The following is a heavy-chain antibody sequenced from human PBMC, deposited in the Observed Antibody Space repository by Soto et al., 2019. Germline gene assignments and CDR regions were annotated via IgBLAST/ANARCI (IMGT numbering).Heavy chain of an antibody. CDR3: TTDSHFSTRLVRFDL. CDR1: GFIFSTAW. J-gene: IGHJ4*01. D-gene: IGHD3-3*02. CDR2: IKSKIDGGTT. V-gene: IGHV3-15*07. Sequence: EVQLVESGGGLVEPGGSLRLSCAASGFIFSTAWINWVRQAPGKGLEWVGSIKSKIDGGTTDFAASVKGRFAISRDDSQDTMFLQMNSLKSEDTAVYYCTTDSHFSTRLVRFDLWGRGTLVTVSS.